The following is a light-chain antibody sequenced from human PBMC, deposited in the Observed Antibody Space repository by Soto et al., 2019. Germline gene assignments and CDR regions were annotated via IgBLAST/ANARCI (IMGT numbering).Light chain of an antibody. J-gene: IGLJ3*02. Sequence: QPVLTQSSSASASLGSSVKLTCTLSSGHSSYIIAWHQQQPGKAPRYLMKLEGSGSYNKGSGVPDRFSGSSSGADRYLTISNLQFEDEADYYCETWDSNTRVFGGGIKLTVL. CDR1: SGHSSYI. V-gene: IGLV4-60*02. CDR2: LEGSGSY. CDR3: ETWDSNTRV.